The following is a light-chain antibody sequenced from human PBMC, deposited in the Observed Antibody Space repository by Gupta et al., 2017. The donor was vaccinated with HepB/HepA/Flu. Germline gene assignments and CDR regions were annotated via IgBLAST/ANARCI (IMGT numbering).Light chain of an antibody. CDR2: GAS. CDR3: QQYNKWPLT. Sequence: IVMTQSPVTLSVSPGERATLSCRAGQSLSNNLAWYQQKPGQAPRLLIYGASTRATGIPARFSGSGSETEFTLTISSLQSEDFAIYYCQQYNKWPLTFGGGTKVEI. V-gene: IGKV3-15*01. CDR1: QSLSNN. J-gene: IGKJ4*01.